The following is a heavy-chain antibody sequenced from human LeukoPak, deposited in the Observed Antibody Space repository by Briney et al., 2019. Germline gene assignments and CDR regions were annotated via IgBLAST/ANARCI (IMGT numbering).Heavy chain of an antibody. CDR3: ARAGTYYDILTGYSFDY. J-gene: IGHJ4*02. D-gene: IGHD3-9*01. V-gene: IGHV1-69*06. CDR1: GGTFSSYA. Sequence: SVKVSCKASGGTFSSYAISWVRQAPGQGLEWMGGIIPIFGTANCAQKFQGRVTITADKSTSTAYMELNSLRSEDTAVFYCARAGTYYDILTGYSFDYWGQGTLVTVSS. CDR2: IIPIFGTA.